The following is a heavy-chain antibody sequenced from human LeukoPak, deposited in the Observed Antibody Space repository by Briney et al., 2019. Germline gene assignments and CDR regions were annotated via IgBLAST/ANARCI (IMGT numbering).Heavy chain of an antibody. CDR3: VRGPYGSSISNWFDP. CDR1: GDSITGYS. V-gene: IGHV4-59*01. J-gene: IGHJ5*02. Sequence: PSETLSLTCSVSGDSITGYSWSWIRQTPGKGLEWIGYIYYNGDTHYNPSLNSRLSMSVDTPKKQFSLNLRSVTAADTAVYYCVRGPYGSSISNWFDPWGQGLLVTVPS. D-gene: IGHD3-10*01. CDR2: IYYNGDT.